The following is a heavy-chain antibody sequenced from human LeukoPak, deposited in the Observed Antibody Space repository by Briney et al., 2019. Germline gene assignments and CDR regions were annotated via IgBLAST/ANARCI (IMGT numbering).Heavy chain of an antibody. CDR3: ARDPNGGSYLSN. D-gene: IGHD2-15*01. CDR2: ISSSSSYI. V-gene: IGHV3-21*01. CDR1: GFTFSIYA. Sequence: PGGSLRLSCAASGFTFSIYAMNWVRQAPGKGLEWVSSISSSSSYIYYADSVKGRLTISRDNAKNSLYLQMNSLRAEDTAVYYCARDPNGGSYLSNWGQGTLVTVSS. J-gene: IGHJ4*02.